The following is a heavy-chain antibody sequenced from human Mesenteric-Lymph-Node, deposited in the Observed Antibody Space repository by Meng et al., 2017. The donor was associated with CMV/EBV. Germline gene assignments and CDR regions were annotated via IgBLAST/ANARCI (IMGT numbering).Heavy chain of an antibody. V-gene: IGHV3-11*01. D-gene: IGHD2-2*02. CDR3: ARGGGYCTSTTCYTSNYYYGMDV. CDR2: ISRSGGSI. J-gene: IGHJ6*02. CDR1: GFTFSDYY. Sequence: GESLKISCAVSGFTFSDYYMGWIRQAPGKGLEWVSYISRSGGSIYYADSVKGRFTISRDNAKNSLSLQMNSLRADDTAVYYCARGGGYCTSTTCYTSNYYYGMDVWGQGTTVTVSS.